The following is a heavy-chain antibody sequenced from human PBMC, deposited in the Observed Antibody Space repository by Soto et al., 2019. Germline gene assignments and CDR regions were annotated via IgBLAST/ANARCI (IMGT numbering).Heavy chain of an antibody. Sequence: QVQLVQSGAEVKKPGSSVKVSCKASGGTFSSYAISWVRQAPGQGFEWMGGIIPIFGTANYAQKFQGRVTITADECTSTADMELSSLRSEATAVYYCARYPFTGDRSARHYYGMDVWRQGTTITVSS. J-gene: IGHJ6*02. CDR1: GGTFSSYA. V-gene: IGHV1-69*01. D-gene: IGHD4-17*01. CDR3: ARYPFTGDRSARHYYGMDV. CDR2: IIPIFGTA.